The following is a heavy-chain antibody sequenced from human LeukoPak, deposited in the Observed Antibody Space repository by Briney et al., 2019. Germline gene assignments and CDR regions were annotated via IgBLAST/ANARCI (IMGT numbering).Heavy chain of an antibody. J-gene: IGHJ4*02. CDR2: ISSSSSYI. CDR3: ARVVAAATDRYFDY. Sequence: GGSLRLSCAASGFTFSSYSMNWVRQAPGKGLEWVSSISSSSSYIYYADSVKGRFTISRDNAKNSLYLQMNSLRAEDTAVYYCARVVAAATDRYFDYWGQGTLVTVSS. D-gene: IGHD6-13*01. V-gene: IGHV3-21*01. CDR1: GFTFSSYS.